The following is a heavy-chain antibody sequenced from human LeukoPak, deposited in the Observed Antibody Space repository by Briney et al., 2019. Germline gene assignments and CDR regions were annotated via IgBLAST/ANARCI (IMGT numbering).Heavy chain of an antibody. CDR1: GFTFSSYA. CDR2: ISYDGSNK. V-gene: IGHV3-30-3*01. D-gene: IGHD6-6*01. J-gene: IGHJ4*02. CDR3: AREKGPPIAARRGYFDY. Sequence: PGGSLRLSCAASGFTFSSYAMHWVRQAPGKGLEWVAVISYDGSNKYYADSVKGRFTISRDNSKNTPYLQMNSLRAEDTAVYYCAREKGPPIAARRGYFDYWGQGTLVTVSS.